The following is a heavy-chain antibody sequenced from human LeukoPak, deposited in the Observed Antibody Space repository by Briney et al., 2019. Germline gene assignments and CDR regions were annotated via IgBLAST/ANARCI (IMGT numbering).Heavy chain of an antibody. CDR2: INHSGST. CDR3: ARGGLRITIFGVAVFDY. V-gene: IGHV4-34*01. Sequence: PSETLSLTCAVYGGSFSGYYWSWIRQPPGKGLEWIGEINHSGSTNYNPSLKSRVTTSVDTSKNQFSLKLSSVTAADTAVYYCARGGLRITIFGVAVFDYWGQGTLVTVSS. J-gene: IGHJ4*02. CDR1: GGSFSGYY. D-gene: IGHD3-3*01.